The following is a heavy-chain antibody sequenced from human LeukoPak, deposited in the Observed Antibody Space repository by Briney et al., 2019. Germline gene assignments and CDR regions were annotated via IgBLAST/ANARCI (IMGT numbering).Heavy chain of an antibody. CDR2: ITSAGAP. Sequence: GGSLRLSCAASGFTFSNYAVMWVRQAPGQGLEWVSAITSAGAPRYADSVKGRFTISRDNSKNTLYLQMNSLRAEDTAQYFCARDPNGDYIGAFEFWGQGAGVTVSS. D-gene: IGHD4-17*01. CDR3: ARDPNGDYIGAFEF. V-gene: IGHV3-23*01. J-gene: IGHJ3*01. CDR1: GFTFSNYA.